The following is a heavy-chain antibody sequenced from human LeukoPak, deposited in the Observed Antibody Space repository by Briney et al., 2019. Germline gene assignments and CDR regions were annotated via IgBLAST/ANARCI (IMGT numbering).Heavy chain of an antibody. CDR2: IFHSGST. CDR1: GYSINSGYY. V-gene: IGHV4-38-2*01. Sequence: SETLSLTCAVSGYSINSGYYWGWIRQPPGKGLEWIGSIFHSGSTYYNPSLKSRVNMSVDTSKNQISLKLSSVTAADTAVYYCARASGSYGSGSYYYYGMEVWGKGTTVSVSS. D-gene: IGHD3-10*01. CDR3: ARASGSYGSGSYYYYGMEV. J-gene: IGHJ6*04.